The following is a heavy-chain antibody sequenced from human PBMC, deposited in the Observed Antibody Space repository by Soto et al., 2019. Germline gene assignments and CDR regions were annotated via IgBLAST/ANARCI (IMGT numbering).Heavy chain of an antibody. CDR3: AREGLGYCSSTSCYYPYSSGWPFGY. V-gene: IGHV1-46*01. D-gene: IGHD2-2*01. CDR1: GYTFTGYY. CDR2: INPSGGST. Sequence: ASVKVSRKASGYTFTGYYMHWVRQAPGQGLEWMGIINPSGGSTSYAQKFQGRVTMTRDTSTSTVYMELSSLRSEDTAVYYCAREGLGYCSSTSCYYPYSSGWPFGYWGQGTLVTVSS. J-gene: IGHJ4*02.